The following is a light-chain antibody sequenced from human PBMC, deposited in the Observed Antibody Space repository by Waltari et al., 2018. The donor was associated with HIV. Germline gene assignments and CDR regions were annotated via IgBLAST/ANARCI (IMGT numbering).Light chain of an antibody. Sequence: QSALTQPRSVSGSPGQSVTISCPGSSSDVGGYKYVSWYEQHPGKAPKLMIYDVSKRPSGVPDRFSGSKSGNTASLTISGPQAEDEADYYCCSYAGSYSYVFGTGTKVTVL. CDR3: CSYAGSYSYV. CDR2: DVS. J-gene: IGLJ1*01. V-gene: IGLV2-11*01. CDR1: SSDVGGYKY.